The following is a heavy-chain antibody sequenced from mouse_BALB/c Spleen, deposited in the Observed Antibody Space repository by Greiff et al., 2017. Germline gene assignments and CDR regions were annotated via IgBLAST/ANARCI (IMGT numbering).Heavy chain of an antibody. CDR3: ARCFGLYAMDY. Sequence: EVKLVESGGGLVKPGGSLKLSCAASGFTFSDYYMYWVRQTPEKRLEWVATISDGGSYTYYPDSVKGRFTISRDNAKNNLYLQMSSLKSEDTAMYYCARCFGLYAMDYWGQGTSVTVSS. V-gene: IGHV5-4*02. J-gene: IGHJ4*01. CDR2: ISDGGSYT. CDR1: GFTFSDYY.